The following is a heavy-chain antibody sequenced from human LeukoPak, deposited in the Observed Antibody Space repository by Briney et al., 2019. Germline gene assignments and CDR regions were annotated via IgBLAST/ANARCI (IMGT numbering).Heavy chain of an antibody. CDR3: VRHRQHCDGGSCFPPDS. D-gene: IGHD2-15*01. CDR1: GGSISSTTYY. Sequence: SETLSLTCSVSGGSISSTTYYWGWIRQPPGKRLEWIGATDYSGRAYYNPSLVSRFTISVDTSKHQFSLKLNSVTATDTAIYYCVRHRQHCDGGSCFPPDSWGQGTLVTVSS. V-gene: IGHV4-39*01. J-gene: IGHJ4*02. CDR2: TDYSGRA.